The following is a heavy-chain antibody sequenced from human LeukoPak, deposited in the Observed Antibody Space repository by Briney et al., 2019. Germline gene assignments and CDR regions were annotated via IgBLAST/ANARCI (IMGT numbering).Heavy chain of an antibody. CDR1: GGSISSGDYY. CDR3: ARADYKLLWFGSGWFDP. Sequence: SETLSLTCTVSGGSISSGDYYWSWIRQPPGKGLEWIGYIYYSGSTYYNPSLKSRVTISVDTPKNQFSLKLSSVTAADTAVYYCARADYKLLWFGSGWFDPWGQGTLVTVSS. V-gene: IGHV4-30-4*01. J-gene: IGHJ5*02. CDR2: IYYSGST. D-gene: IGHD3-10*01.